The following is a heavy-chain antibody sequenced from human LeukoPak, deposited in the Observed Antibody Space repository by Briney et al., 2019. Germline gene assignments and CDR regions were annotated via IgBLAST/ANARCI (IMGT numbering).Heavy chain of an antibody. J-gene: IGHJ4*02. D-gene: IGHD6-19*01. CDR1: GFTFSSYG. CDR3: ARSRWIAVAGDY. CDR2: IWYDGSNK. Sequence: QPGRSLRLSCAASGFTFSSYGMHWVRQAPGKGLEWVAVIWYDGSNKYYADSVKGRFTISSDNSKNTLYLQMNSLRAEDTAVYYCARSRWIAVAGDYWGQGTLVTVSS. V-gene: IGHV3-33*01.